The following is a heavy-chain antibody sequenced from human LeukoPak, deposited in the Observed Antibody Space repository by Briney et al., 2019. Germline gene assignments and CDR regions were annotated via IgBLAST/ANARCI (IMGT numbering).Heavy chain of an antibody. Sequence: SETLSLTCTVSGGSISSYYWSWIRQPPGKGLEWIGYIYYSGSTNYNPSLKSRVTMSVDTSKNQFSLKLSSVTAADTAVYYCARGPDYGFDYWGQGTLVTVSS. CDR1: GGSISSYY. J-gene: IGHJ4*02. CDR3: ARGPDYGFDY. CDR2: IYYSGST. D-gene: IGHD4-17*01. V-gene: IGHV4-59*12.